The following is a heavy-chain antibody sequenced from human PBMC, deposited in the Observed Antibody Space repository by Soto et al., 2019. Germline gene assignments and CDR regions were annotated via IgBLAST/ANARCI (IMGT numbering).Heavy chain of an antibody. CDR1: GGSFSGYY. D-gene: IGHD5-12*01. CDR2: INHSGST. CDR3: ARWGYDAAYYYYGMDV. J-gene: IGHJ6*02. V-gene: IGHV4-34*01. Sequence: SETVSLTXAVYGGSFSGYYWSWIRQPPGKGLEWIGEINHSGSTNYNPSLKSRVTISVDTSKNQFSLKLSSVTAADTAVYYCARWGYDAAYYYYGMDVWGQGTTVTVSS.